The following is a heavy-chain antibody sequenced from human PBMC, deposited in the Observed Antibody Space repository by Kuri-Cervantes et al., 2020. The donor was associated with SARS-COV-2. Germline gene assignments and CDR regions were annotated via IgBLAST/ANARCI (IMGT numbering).Heavy chain of an antibody. V-gene: IGHV3-11*06. J-gene: IGHJ4*02. Sequence: LSLSCAASGFTFSDYYMSWIRQAPGKGLEWVSYISSSSSYTNYADSVKGRFTISRDNAKNSLYLQMNSLRAEDTAVYYCARGRNYYDSSGQSYWGQGTLVTVSS. D-gene: IGHD3-22*01. CDR3: ARGRNYYDSSGQSY. CDR1: GFTFSDYY. CDR2: ISSSSSYT.